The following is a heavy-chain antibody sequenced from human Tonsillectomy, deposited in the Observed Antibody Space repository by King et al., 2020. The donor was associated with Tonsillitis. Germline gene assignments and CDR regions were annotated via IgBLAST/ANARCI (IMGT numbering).Heavy chain of an antibody. D-gene: IGHD3-10*01. V-gene: IGHV3-23*04. CDR2: IRGSGGST. Sequence: VQLVESGGGLVQPGGSLRLSCAASGFPFSSYAMSWVRQAPGKGLEWVSAIRGSGGSTYYADSVKGRFTISRDNSKNTLYLQMNSLRAEDTAVYYCAKVRGRYGSGSYCDYWGQGTLVTVSS. J-gene: IGHJ4*02. CDR3: AKVRGRYGSGSYCDY. CDR1: GFPFSSYA.